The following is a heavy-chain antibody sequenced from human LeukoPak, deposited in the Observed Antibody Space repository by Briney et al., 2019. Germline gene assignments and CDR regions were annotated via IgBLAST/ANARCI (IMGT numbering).Heavy chain of an antibody. V-gene: IGHV3-23*01. D-gene: IGHD3-9*01. CDR2: ISGSGGRT. J-gene: IGHJ4*02. CDR3: AKGYDILTGYYNTPLSTNFDY. CDR1: GFTFSSYA. Sequence: GGSLRLSCAASGFTFSSYAMSWVRQAPGKGLEWVSAISGSGGRTYYADSVKGRFTISRDNSKNTLYLQMNSLRAEDTAVYYCAKGYDILTGYYNTPLSTNFDYWGQGTLVTVSS.